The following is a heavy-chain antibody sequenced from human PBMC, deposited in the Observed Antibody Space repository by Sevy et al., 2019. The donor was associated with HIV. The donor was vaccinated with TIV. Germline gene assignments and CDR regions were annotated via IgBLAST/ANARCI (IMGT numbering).Heavy chain of an antibody. J-gene: IGHJ4*02. D-gene: IGHD5-18*01. V-gene: IGHV3-49*03. CDR2: MRSKPFAGTT. Sequence: LSLTCAVYGGSFSGYYWSWIRQAPGKGLEWVGFMRSKPFAGTTEYAASAKGRFTISTDDSEASAHLQMNSLRTEDTGVYYCIRGRLLGYTAMVPDYWGQGTLVTVSS. CDR3: IRGRLLGYTAMVPDY. CDR1: GGSFSGYY.